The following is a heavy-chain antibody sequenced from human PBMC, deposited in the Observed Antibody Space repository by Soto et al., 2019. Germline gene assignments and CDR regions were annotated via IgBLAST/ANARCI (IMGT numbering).Heavy chain of an antibody. CDR1: GFTFSSCA. V-gene: IGHV3-30-3*01. D-gene: IGHD3-3*01. J-gene: IGHJ4*02. CDR2: ISYDGSNK. CDR3: ARDKSDLRFLEWAYYFYY. Sequence: QVQLVESGGGVVQPGRSLRLSCAASGFTFSSCAMHWVLQAPGKGLEWVALISYDGSNKYYADSVKGRFTISRDNSKNTLYLQMNSLRAEDTAVYYCARDKSDLRFLEWAYYFYYWGQVTLVTVSS.